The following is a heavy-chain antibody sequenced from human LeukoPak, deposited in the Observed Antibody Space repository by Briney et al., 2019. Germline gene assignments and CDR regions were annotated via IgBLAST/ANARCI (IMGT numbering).Heavy chain of an antibody. V-gene: IGHV3-30*03. CDR1: GFTFSSYG. Sequence: GGSLRLSCAASGFTFSSYGMHWVRQAPGKGLEWVAVISYDGSNKYYADSVKGRFTISRDNSKNSLYLQMNSLRAEDTAVYYCARGWSGYYYGGSAFDIWGQGTMVNVS. CDR3: ARGWSGYYYGGSAFDI. J-gene: IGHJ3*02. D-gene: IGHD3-22*01. CDR2: ISYDGSNK.